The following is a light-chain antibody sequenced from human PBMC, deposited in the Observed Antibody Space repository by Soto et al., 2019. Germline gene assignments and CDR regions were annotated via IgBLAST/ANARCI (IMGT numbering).Light chain of an antibody. V-gene: IGKV1-5*01. J-gene: IGKJ1*01. CDR2: DAS. CDR3: QQYNSYSGT. CDR1: QRISSW. Sequence: DIQMTQSPSTLSASVGDRVTITCRASQRISSWLAWYQQKPGKAPKLLIYDASSLESGVPSRFSGSGSGTEFTLTISSLQPDDFVTYYCQQYNSYSGTFGQGTKVEIK.